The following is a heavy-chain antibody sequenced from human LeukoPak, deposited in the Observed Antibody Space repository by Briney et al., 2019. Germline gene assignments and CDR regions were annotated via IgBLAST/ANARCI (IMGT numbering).Heavy chain of an antibody. CDR3: ARPYNWNYDVGFDP. J-gene: IGHJ5*02. Sequence: PSQTLSLTCTVSGGSISSGSYYWSWIRQPAGMGLEWIGRIYTSGSTNYNPSLKSRVTISVDTSKNRFSLKLSSVTAADTAVYYCARPYNWNYDVGFDPWGQGTLVTVSS. V-gene: IGHV4-61*02. CDR2: IYTSGST. D-gene: IGHD1-7*01. CDR1: GGSISSGSYY.